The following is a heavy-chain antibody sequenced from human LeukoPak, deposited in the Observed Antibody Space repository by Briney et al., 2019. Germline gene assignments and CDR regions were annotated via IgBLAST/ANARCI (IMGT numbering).Heavy chain of an antibody. D-gene: IGHD3-22*01. CDR2: IYYSGST. V-gene: IGHV4-39*01. Sequence: PSETLSLTCTVSGGSISSSSYYWGWIRQPPGKGLEWIGSIYYSGSTYYNPSLKSRVTISVDTSKNQFSLKLSSVTAAGTDVYYCARYGYYDSSGLDYWGQGTLVTVSS. CDR1: GGSISSSSYY. CDR3: ARYGYYDSSGLDY. J-gene: IGHJ4*02.